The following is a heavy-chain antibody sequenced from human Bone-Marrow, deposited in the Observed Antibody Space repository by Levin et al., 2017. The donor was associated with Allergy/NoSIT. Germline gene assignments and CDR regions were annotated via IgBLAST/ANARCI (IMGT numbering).Heavy chain of an antibody. V-gene: IGHV2-26*01. Sequence: SGPTLVKPTETLTLTCTVSGFSLSNARMGVSWIRQPPGKALEWLAHIFSNDEKSYSTSLKSRLTISKDTSKSQVVLTMTNMDPVDTATYYCARIRIHCSGGSCQPKFDYWGQGTLVTVSS. CDR3: ARIRIHCSGGSCQPKFDY. D-gene: IGHD2-15*01. J-gene: IGHJ4*02. CDR1: GFSLSNARMG. CDR2: IFSNDEK.